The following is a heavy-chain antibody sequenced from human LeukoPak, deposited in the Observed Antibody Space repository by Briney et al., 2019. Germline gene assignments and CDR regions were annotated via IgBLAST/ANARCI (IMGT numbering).Heavy chain of an antibody. V-gene: IGHV4-59*01. D-gene: IGHD1-26*01. Sequence: SETLSLTCTVSGGSISSYYWSWIRQPPGKGLEWIGYIYYTGSTNYNPSLKSRVTISVDTSKNQFSLKLSSVTAADTAVYYCARNPWVGYFDYWGLGTLVTVSS. J-gene: IGHJ4*02. CDR2: IYYTGST. CDR1: GGSISSYY. CDR3: ARNPWVGYFDY.